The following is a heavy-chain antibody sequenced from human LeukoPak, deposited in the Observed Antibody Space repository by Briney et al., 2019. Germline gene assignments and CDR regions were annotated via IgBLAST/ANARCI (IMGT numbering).Heavy chain of an antibody. CDR3: ARWGPHSWFDP. J-gene: IGHJ5*02. V-gene: IGHV1-18*01. D-gene: IGHD3-16*01. CDR1: GGTFSSYA. CDR2: ISAYNGNI. Sequence: ASVKVSCKASGGTFSSYAISWVRQAPGQGLEWMGWISAYNGNIKYAQKLQGRVTMTTETSTSTAYMELRSLRSDDTAVYYCARWGPHSWFDPWGQGTLVTVSS.